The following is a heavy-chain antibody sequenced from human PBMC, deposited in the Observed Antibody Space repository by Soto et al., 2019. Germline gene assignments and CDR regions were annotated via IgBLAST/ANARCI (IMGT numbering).Heavy chain of an antibody. CDR3: AIDATTAMVTHDAFDI. J-gene: IGHJ3*02. D-gene: IGHD5-18*01. Sequence: SCWIGWVRQMPGKGLEWMGIIYPGDSDTRYSPSFQGQVTISADKSISTAYLQWSSLKASDTAMYYCAIDATTAMVTHDAFDIWGQGTMVTVSS. CDR2: IYPGDSDT. CDR1: SCW. V-gene: IGHV5-51*01.